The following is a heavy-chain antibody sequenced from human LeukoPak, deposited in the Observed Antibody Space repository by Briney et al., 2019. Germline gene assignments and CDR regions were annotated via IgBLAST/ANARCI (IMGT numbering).Heavy chain of an antibody. V-gene: IGHV1-8*03. Sequence: GASVKVSCKASGYTFTSYDINWVRQATGQGLEWMGWMNPNSGNTGYAQKFQGRVTITRNTSISTAYMELSSLRSEDTAVYYCARGTYYYDSSGYYRYRIFDYWGQGTPVTVSS. J-gene: IGHJ4*02. D-gene: IGHD3-22*01. CDR2: MNPNSGNT. CDR3: ARGTYYYDSSGYYRYRIFDY. CDR1: GYTFTSYD.